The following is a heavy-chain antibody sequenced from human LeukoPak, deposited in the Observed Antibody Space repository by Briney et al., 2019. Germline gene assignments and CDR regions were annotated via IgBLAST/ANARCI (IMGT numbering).Heavy chain of an antibody. J-gene: IGHJ4*02. D-gene: IGHD3-22*01. CDR3: ERMGKYYYDSSGYYTPFDY. CDR1: GYTFTSYD. Sequence: GASVKVSCKASGYTFTSYDINWVRQATGQGLEWMGWMNPNSGNTGYAQKFQGRVTMTRNTSISTAYMELSSLRSEDTAVYYCERMGKYYYDSSGYYTPFDYWGQGTLVTVSS. CDR2: MNPNSGNT. V-gene: IGHV1-8*01.